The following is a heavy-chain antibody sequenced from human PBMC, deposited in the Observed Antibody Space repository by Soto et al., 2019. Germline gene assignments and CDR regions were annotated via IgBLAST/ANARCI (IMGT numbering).Heavy chain of an antibody. CDR1: GGSISSYY. D-gene: IGHD3-22*01. V-gene: IGHV4-59*01. Sequence: LSLTCTVSGGSISSYYWSWIRQPPGKGLEWIGYIYYSGSTNYNPSLKSRVTISVDTSKNQFSLKLSSVTAADTAVYYCARLYYYDSSGYYSRTFFDYWGQGTLVTVSS. CDR3: ARLYYYDSSGYYSRTFFDY. J-gene: IGHJ4*02. CDR2: IYYSGST.